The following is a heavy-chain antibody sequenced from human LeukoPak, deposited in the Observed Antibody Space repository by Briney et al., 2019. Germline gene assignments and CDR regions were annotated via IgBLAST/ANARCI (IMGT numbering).Heavy chain of an antibody. J-gene: IGHJ5*02. V-gene: IGHV1-18*01. D-gene: IGHD3-9*01. CDR2: ISAYNGNT. CDR1: GYTFTSYG. Sequence: AASVKVSCKASGYTFTSYGISWVRQAPGQGLEWMGWISAYNGNTNYAQKLQGRVTMTTDTSTSTAYMELRSLRSDDTAVYYCARGHTDILTGGINWFDPWGQGTLVTVSS. CDR3: ARGHTDILTGGINWFDP.